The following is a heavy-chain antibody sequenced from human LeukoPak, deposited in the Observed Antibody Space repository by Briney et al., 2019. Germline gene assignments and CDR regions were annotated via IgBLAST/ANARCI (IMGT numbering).Heavy chain of an antibody. CDR1: GFTFRTYE. Sequence: GGSLRLSCAASGFTFRTYEMNWVRQAPGKGLEWVAVVSYGGNYKFSADSVKGRFTISRDTSKNTLYLQMNSLRAEDTAVYYCAKADSSDWYNLDYWGQGTLVTVSS. J-gene: IGHJ4*02. CDR2: VSYGGNYK. CDR3: AKADSSDWYNLDY. V-gene: IGHV3-30*18. D-gene: IGHD6-19*01.